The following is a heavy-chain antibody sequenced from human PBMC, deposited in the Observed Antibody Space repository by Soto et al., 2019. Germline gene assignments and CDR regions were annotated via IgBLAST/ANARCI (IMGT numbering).Heavy chain of an antibody. D-gene: IGHD2-2*01. CDR1: GFTFSSYA. CDR3: AQVPRYCSGSSCYAGYFQH. V-gene: IGHV3-23*01. CDR2: ISGSGGNT. J-gene: IGHJ3*01. Sequence: EVQLLESGGGLVQPGGSLRLSCAASGFTFSSYAMSWVRQAPGKGLEWVSAISGSGGNTYYADSVKGRFTISRDNSKKTLSLQMNSLRAEDTAVYYCAQVPRYCSGSSCYAGYFQHWGQGTMVTVSS.